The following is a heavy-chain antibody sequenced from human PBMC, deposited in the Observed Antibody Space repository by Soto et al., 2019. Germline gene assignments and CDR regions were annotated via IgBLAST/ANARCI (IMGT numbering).Heavy chain of an antibody. D-gene: IGHD3-9*01. CDR3: STLPRYRRGSRFNR. V-gene: IGHV3-49*03. CDR1: GVTCRDFA. J-gene: IGHJ4*02. Sequence: GPLRLSRFGSGVTCRDFAFTWSRQTPGKGLECVGFIRSEAYGGTADYAASVQGRFTISRDDFRGVAYLQMDSLKRYDTGIYYCSTLPRYRRGSRFNRWGQGTQVSVSS. CDR2: IRSEAYGGTA.